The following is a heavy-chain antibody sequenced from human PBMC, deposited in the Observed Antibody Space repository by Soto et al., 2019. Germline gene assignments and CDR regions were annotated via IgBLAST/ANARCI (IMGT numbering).Heavy chain of an antibody. J-gene: IGHJ4*02. V-gene: IGHV4-30-2*01. CDR2: IHRSGTT. CDR1: GGSISSGGYS. D-gene: IGHD2-15*01. CDR3: ARGTDCSGGSCYSGFDF. Sequence: QLQLQESGSGLVKPSQTLSLTCAVSGGSISSGGYSWSWIRQPPGKGLEWIGYIHRSGTTYYNPSLKSRVTMSLDRSNNQLSLKVTSVTAADTAVYFCARGTDCSGGSCYSGFDFWGQGTLVTVSS.